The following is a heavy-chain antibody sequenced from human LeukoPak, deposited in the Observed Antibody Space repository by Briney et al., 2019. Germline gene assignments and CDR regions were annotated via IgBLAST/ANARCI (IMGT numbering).Heavy chain of an antibody. CDR2: IIPIFGTA. CDR3: ARDYMLYCSSTSCPAFYGMDV. D-gene: IGHD2-2*01. Sequence: EASVKVSCKASGGTFSSYAISWVRPAPGQGLEWMGGIIPIFGTANYAQKSQGRVTITADQSTSTAYMELSSLRSEDTAVYYCARDYMLYCSSTSCPAFYGMDVWGQGTTVTVSS. J-gene: IGHJ6*02. CDR1: GGTFSSYA. V-gene: IGHV1-69*13.